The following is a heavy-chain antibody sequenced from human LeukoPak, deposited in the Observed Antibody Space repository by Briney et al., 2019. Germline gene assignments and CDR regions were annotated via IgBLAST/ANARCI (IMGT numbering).Heavy chain of an antibody. CDR2: ISAYNGNT. D-gene: IGHD3-3*01. V-gene: IGHV1-18*01. CDR1: GYTFTSYG. Sequence: GASVKVSCKASGYTFTSYGISWVRQAPGQGLEWMGWISAYNGNTNYGQKLQGRVTMTTDTSTSTAYMELRSLRSDDTAVYYCARDRAYDFWSGYYTPFDYWGQGTLVTVSS. J-gene: IGHJ4*02. CDR3: ARDRAYDFWSGYYTPFDY.